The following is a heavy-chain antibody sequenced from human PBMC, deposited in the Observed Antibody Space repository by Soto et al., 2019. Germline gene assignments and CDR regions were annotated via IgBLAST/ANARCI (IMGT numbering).Heavy chain of an antibody. Sequence: GGSLRLSCAASGFTFSSYSMNWVRQAPGKGLEWVSYISSSSSTIYYADSVKGRFTISRDNAKNSLYLQMNSLRAEDTAVYYCARVGGWFDPWGQGTLVTVSS. CDR1: GFTFSSYS. CDR3: ARVGGWFDP. V-gene: IGHV3-48*01. D-gene: IGHD3-16*01. CDR2: ISSSSSTI. J-gene: IGHJ5*02.